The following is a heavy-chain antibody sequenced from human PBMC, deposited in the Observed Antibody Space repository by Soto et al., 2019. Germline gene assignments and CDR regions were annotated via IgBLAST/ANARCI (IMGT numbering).Heavy chain of an antibody. CDR2: GYYSGST. D-gene: IGHD3-22*01. CDR3: ARLVYDSSDYRPG. J-gene: IGHJ4*02. Sequence: SETLSLTCAVSGGSISSGGYSWSWIRQPPGKGLEWIWSGYYSGSTYYNPSLKSRVTISVDTSKNQFSLKLSSVTAADTAVYFCARLVYDSSDYRPGWGQGTLVTVSS. CDR1: GGSISSGGYS. V-gene: IGHV4-30-2*03.